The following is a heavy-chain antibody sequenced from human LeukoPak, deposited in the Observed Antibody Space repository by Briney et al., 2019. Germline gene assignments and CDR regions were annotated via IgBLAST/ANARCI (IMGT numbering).Heavy chain of an antibody. Sequence: SETPSLTCTVSGGSINSYYWSWIRQPAGKGLEWIGRIYTSGSSNYNPSLKSRVTMSVDTSKNQFSLRLTSVTAADTAVYYCARAAYGDYRYYYFYLDVWGKGTTVTVSS. V-gene: IGHV4-4*07. CDR2: IYTSGSS. J-gene: IGHJ6*03. D-gene: IGHD4-17*01. CDR1: GGSINSYY. CDR3: ARAAYGDYRYYYFYLDV.